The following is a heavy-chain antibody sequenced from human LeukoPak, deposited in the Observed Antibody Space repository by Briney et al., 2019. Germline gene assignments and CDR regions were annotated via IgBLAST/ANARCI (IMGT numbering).Heavy chain of an antibody. V-gene: IGHV4-59*01. D-gene: IGHD1-7*01. CDR3: ARTGTTFFDY. CDR2: IHYLGST. J-gene: IGHJ4*02. CDR1: GDSMSHYY. Sequence: SETLSLICSVSGDSMSHYYWSWIRQPPGKGLEWIGYIHYLGSTKYNPPLKSRLTISVDTSKSHFSLRLTSVTAADTAIYYCARTGTTFFDYWGQGSLVTVSS.